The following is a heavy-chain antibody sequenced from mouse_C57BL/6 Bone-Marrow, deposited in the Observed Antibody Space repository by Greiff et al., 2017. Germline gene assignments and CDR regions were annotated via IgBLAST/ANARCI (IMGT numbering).Heavy chain of an antibody. CDR2: IYPGSGST. CDR1: GYTFTSYW. V-gene: IGHV1-55*01. D-gene: IGHD5-1-1*01. CDR3: ARETLGYLPAY. Sequence: QVQLQQPGAELVKPGASVKMSCKASGYTFTSYWITWVRQGPGQGLEWIGDIYPGSGSTNYNEKFKSKATLTVDTSSSTAYMQLSSLTSEDSAVYYCARETLGYLPAYWGQGTLVTVSA. J-gene: IGHJ3*01.